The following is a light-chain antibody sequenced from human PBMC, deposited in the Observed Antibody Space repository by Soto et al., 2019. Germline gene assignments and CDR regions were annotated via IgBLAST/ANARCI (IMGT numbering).Light chain of an antibody. J-gene: IGLJ3*02. Sequence: QSVLTQSPSASASLGASVTLTCTLSGGHSSYAIAWSQQQPEKGPRYMMNLNNDGSHTKGGGIPDRFSGSSSGAARYLTIAILQAEDEADYYCQNWATGIRVFGGGTKLTVL. CDR2: LNNDGSH. V-gene: IGLV4-69*01. CDR3: QNWATGIRV. CDR1: GGHSSYA.